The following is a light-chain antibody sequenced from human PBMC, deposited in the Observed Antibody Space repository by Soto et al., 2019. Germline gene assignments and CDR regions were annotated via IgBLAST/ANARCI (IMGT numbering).Light chain of an antibody. CDR3: CSYAGTRTYV. Sequence: SVLTQPASVSESPGQSITISFTGTSSDVGSYNLVSWYQQHPGKAPKLMIYEGSKRPSGVSNRFSGSKSGNTASLTISGLQAEDEADYYCCSYAGTRTYVFGTGTKVTVL. J-gene: IGLJ1*01. CDR2: EGS. CDR1: SSDVGSYNL. V-gene: IGLV2-23*01.